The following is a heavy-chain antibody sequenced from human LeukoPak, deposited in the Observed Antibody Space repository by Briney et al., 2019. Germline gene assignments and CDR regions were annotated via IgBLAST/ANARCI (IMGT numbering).Heavy chain of an antibody. V-gene: IGHV1-46*01. Sequence: ASVKVSCKASGYTFTSYYMHWVRQAPGQGLEWMGIINPSGGSTSYAQKFQGRVTMTRDTSTSTVYMELSSLRSEDTAVYYCARVRSGSYRNYYYGMDVWGQGTTVTVSS. D-gene: IGHD1-26*01. CDR2: INPSGGST. CDR1: GYTFTSYY. CDR3: ARVRSGSYRNYYYGMDV. J-gene: IGHJ6*02.